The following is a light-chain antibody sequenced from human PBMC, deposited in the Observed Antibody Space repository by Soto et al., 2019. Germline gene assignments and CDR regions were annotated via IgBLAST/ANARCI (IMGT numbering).Light chain of an antibody. V-gene: IGLV1-51*02. J-gene: IGLJ1*01. CDR1: SSDIGRNY. CDR3: GTWDNSLTTYV. Sequence: QSVLTQPPSVSAAPGQKVTISCSGSSSDIGRNYVSWYQHLPGTAPKLLIYENNKRPSGIPDRLSGSKSGSSATLGITGLRTGDEADYYCGTWDNSLTTYVFGTGTKVTVL. CDR2: ENN.